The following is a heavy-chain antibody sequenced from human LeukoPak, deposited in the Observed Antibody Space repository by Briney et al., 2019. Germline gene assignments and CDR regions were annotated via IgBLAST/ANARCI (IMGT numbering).Heavy chain of an antibody. CDR1: GGSISTYY. CDR2: IHHSGST. V-gene: IGHV4-59*08. Sequence: SETLSLTCTVSGGSISTYYWSWIRQTPAKGLEWIGYIHHSGSTTYNPSLKSRVTISIDTSKNQFSLNLSSVTAADTAVYYCARQSRYSDGSSYFSDDYWGQGTLVTVSS. J-gene: IGHJ4*02. CDR3: ARQSRYSDGSSYFSDDY. D-gene: IGHD3-22*01.